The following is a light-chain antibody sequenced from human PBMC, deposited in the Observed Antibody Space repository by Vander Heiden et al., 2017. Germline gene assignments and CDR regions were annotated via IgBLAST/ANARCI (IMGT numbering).Light chain of an antibody. CDR1: QGIRND. V-gene: IGKV1-6*01. CDR3: LQDYCYPRT. J-gene: IGKJ1*01. Sequence: AVQMTQSPSPLSASVGDRVTLSCRARQGIRNDLGCYQQKPGQAPKVLIYGASTLHSGAPSSFGGSGSGTDFVLTISGLPPEDSATYFCLQDYCYPRTFGQGTQVEIK. CDR2: GAS.